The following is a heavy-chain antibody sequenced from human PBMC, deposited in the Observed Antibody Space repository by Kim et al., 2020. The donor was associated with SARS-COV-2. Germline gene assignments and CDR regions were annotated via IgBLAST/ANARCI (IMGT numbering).Heavy chain of an antibody. J-gene: IGHJ6*02. V-gene: IGHV3-23*01. D-gene: IGHD6-25*01. CDR1: GFTFSSYA. CDR2: ISGSGGST. Sequence: GGSLRLSCAASGFTFSSYAMSWVRQAPGKGLEWVSAISGSGGSTYYADSVKGRFTISRDNSKNTLYLQMNSLRAEDTAVYYCAKVWRQLDPAAYGMDVWGQGTTVTVSS. CDR3: AKVWRQLDPAAYGMDV.